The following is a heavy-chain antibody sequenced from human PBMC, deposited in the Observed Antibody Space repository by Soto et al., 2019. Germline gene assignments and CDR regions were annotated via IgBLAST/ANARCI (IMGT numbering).Heavy chain of an antibody. Sequence: EVQLVESGGGLVQPGRSLRLSCAASGFKLGDYAMHWVRQAPGKGLEWVSGISWNSDNIAYADSVKGRFTISRDNADNSLYLLMNSLRAEDTAFYYCTRAPTNRLTLIRGVFDYWGQGTLVTVSS. J-gene: IGHJ4*02. CDR3: TRAPTNRLTLIRGVFDY. D-gene: IGHD3-10*01. CDR2: ISWNSDNI. V-gene: IGHV3-9*01. CDR1: GFKLGDYA.